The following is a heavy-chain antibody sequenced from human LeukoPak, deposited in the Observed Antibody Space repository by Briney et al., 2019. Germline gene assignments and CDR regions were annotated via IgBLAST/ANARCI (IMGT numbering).Heavy chain of an antibody. V-gene: IGHV4-34*01. J-gene: IGHJ4*02. Sequence: KPSETLSLTCAVYGGSFSGYYWSWIRQPPGKGLEWIGEINHSGSTNYNPSLKSRVTISVDTSKNQFSLKLTSVTAADTAVYYCARGVNSGYFDYCGQGTLVTVSS. D-gene: IGHD1-26*01. CDR3: ARGVNSGYFDY. CDR1: GGSFSGYY. CDR2: INHSGST.